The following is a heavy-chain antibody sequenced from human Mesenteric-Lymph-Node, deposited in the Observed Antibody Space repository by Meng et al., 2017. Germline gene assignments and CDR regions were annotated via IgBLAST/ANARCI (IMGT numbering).Heavy chain of an antibody. CDR2: IRTKADNYAT. J-gene: IGHJ4*02. Sequence: EVQRVESGGGWVQPGGSLKLSCAAAGFSFSGSSMHWVRQASGKGLEWVGRIRTKADNYATAYAASVKGRFTISRDDLKNTVYLQMNCLKTEDTAVYYCTRSSTDYWGQGTLVTVSS. CDR3: TRSSTDY. V-gene: IGHV3-73*01. D-gene: IGHD6-6*01. CDR1: GFSFSGSS.